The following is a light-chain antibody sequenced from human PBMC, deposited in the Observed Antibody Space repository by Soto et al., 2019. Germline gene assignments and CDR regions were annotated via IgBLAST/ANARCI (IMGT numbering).Light chain of an antibody. J-gene: IGKJ5*01. CDR1: QSVSSNY. V-gene: IGKV3-20*01. Sequence: EIVWTQSPGTLSLSPGERATLSCRASQSVSSNYLAWYQQKPGQAPSLLIYGASSRATGIPDRFSGSGSGTDFTLTISSLEPEDFGMYFCQQYGNSAPITFGQGTRVEIE. CDR2: GAS. CDR3: QQYGNSAPIT.